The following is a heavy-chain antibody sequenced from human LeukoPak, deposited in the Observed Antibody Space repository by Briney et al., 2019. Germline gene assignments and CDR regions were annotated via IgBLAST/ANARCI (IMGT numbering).Heavy chain of an antibody. CDR1: GGSISSYY. CDR3: ARGGWSYVWGSYRRNWFDP. J-gene: IGHJ5*02. CDR2: IYYSGST. V-gene: IGHV4-59*01. Sequence: SETLSLTCTVSGGSISSYYWSWIRQPPGKGLEWIGYIYYSGSTNYNPSLKSRVTISVDTSKNQFSLKLSSVTAADTAVYYCARGGWSYVWGSYRRNWFDPWGQGTLVTVSS. D-gene: IGHD3-16*02.